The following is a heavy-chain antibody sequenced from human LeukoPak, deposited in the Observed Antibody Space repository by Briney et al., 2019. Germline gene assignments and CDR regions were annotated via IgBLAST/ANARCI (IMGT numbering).Heavy chain of an antibody. CDR3: ARLTKGRFFDYFFDF. Sequence: PSETLSLTCTVSGVSVSGTNFCWGSVRQPPGKGLEWIGNIYYSGTTSSNPSLNSRVSVSVDTSTNQFSLKMTSVTAADTAVYYCARLTKGRFFDYFFDFWGQGALVTVSS. CDR1: GVSVSGTNFC. CDR2: IYYSGTT. D-gene: IGHD3-9*01. J-gene: IGHJ4*02. V-gene: IGHV4-39*01.